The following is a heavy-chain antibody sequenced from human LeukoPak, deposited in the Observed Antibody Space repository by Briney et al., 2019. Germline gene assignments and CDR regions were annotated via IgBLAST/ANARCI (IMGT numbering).Heavy chain of an antibody. D-gene: IGHD3-3*01. V-gene: IGHV1-24*01. CDR3: ATPGGIFGVVTFDY. J-gene: IGHJ4*02. Sequence: ASVKVSCKASGYTFTGYYMHWVRQAPGKGLEWMGGFDPEDGETIYAQKFQGRVTMTEDTSTDTAYMELSSLRSEDTAVYYCATPGGIFGVVTFDYWGQGTLVTVSS. CDR2: FDPEDGET. CDR1: GYTFTGYY.